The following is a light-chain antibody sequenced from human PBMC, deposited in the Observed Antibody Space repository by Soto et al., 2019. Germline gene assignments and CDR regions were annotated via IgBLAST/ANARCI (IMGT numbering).Light chain of an antibody. Sequence: DIQMTQSPSTLSASVGDRVTITCRASQSISSWLAWYQQKPGKAPKLLIYKAPSLENGVPSRFSGSGSGTEFTLTISSMQPDDFATYYCQLYPTYPRAFGQGPKVEIK. CDR1: QSISSW. CDR3: QLYPTYPRA. V-gene: IGKV1-5*03. CDR2: KAP. J-gene: IGKJ1*01.